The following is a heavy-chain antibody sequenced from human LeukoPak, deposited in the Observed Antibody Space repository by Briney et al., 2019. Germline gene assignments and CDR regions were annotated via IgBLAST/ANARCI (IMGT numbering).Heavy chain of an antibody. CDR1: GFTFSSYG. CDR3: ARELRVGTAFDL. CDR2: ISSSGSYI. D-gene: IGHD3-10*01. Sequence: PGGSLRLSCAASGFTFSSYGMHWVRQAPGKGLEWVSYISSSGSYIYYADSVKGRFTISRDNAKNSLYLQMNRLRDEDTAVYYCARELRVGTAFDLWGRGTLVTVSS. J-gene: IGHJ2*01. V-gene: IGHV3-21*05.